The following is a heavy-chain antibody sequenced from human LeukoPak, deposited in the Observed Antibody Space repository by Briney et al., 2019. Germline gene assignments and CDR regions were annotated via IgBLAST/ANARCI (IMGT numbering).Heavy chain of an antibody. D-gene: IGHD6-19*01. J-gene: IGHJ5*02. V-gene: IGHV4-59*04. CDR1: GGSVSSYF. CDR3: ARGQARLSWFDP. Sequence: PSETLSLTCTVSGGSVSSYFWGWIRQPPGKGLEWIGTIYHSGSTYYSPSLKSRVTVSVDTSKNRFSLKLSSVTAADTAVYYCARGQARLSWFDPWGQGTLVTVSS. CDR2: IYHSGST.